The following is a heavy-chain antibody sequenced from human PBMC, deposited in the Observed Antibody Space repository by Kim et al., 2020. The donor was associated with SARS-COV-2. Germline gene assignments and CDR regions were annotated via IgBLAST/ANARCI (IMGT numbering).Heavy chain of an antibody. D-gene: IGHD3-3*01. CDR1: GGSISSGGYY. Sequence: SETLSLTCTVSGGSISSGGYYWSWIRQHPGKGLEWIGYIYYSGSTYYNPSLKSRVTISVDTSKNQFSLKLSSVTAADTAMYYCARAGRTFFGVVGAFDIWGQGTMVTVSS. CDR3: ARAGRTFFGVVGAFDI. V-gene: IGHV4-31*03. J-gene: IGHJ3*02. CDR2: IYYSGST.